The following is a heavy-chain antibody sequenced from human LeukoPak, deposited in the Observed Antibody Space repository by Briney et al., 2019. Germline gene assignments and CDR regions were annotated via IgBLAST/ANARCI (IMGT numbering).Heavy chain of an antibody. CDR1: GFTFSYYT. J-gene: IGHJ5*02. Sequence: GGSLRLSCAASGFTFSYYTMNWVRQAPGKGLEWVSSISSSSSNIYYADSVKGRFTISRDNSKNTLYLQMNSLRAEDTAVYYCAKDENYGSGSYYTNWFDPWGQGTLVTVSS. V-gene: IGHV3-21*04. CDR2: ISSSSSNI. D-gene: IGHD3-10*01. CDR3: AKDENYGSGSYYTNWFDP.